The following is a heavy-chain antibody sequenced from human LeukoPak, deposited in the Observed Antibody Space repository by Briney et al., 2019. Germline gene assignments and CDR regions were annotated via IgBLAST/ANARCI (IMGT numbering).Heavy chain of an antibody. J-gene: IGHJ4*02. V-gene: IGHV1-18*01. CDR1: GYTFTHFG. CDR3: ARDRALVRELWSASAFDY. Sequence: ASVKVSCKASGYTFTHFGINWVRQAPGQGLEWMGWISAYNGNTNYAQKFQGRVTITADKSTNTAYMELSNLRSEDTAVYYCARDRALVRELWSASAFDYWGQGTLVTVSS. D-gene: IGHD5-18*01. CDR2: ISAYNGNT.